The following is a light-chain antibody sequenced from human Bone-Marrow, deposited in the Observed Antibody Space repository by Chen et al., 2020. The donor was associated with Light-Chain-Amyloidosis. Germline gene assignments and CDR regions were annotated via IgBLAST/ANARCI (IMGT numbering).Light chain of an antibody. CDR2: WAS. CDR1: QSILYSSNNMNY. CDR3: QQYYDTPYT. J-gene: IGKJ2*01. V-gene: IGKV4-1*01. Sequence: DIVMTQSPDSLAVSLGARAPINCKSSQSILYSSNNMNYLAWYQQKPGQPPKLLIYWASTRYSGVHDRFSGSGSGTDFTLTISSLQAEDVATYYCQQYYDTPYTFGQGTELEIK.